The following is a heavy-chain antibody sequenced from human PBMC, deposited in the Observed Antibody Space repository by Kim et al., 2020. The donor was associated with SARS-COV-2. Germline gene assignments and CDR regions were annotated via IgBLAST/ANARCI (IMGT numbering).Heavy chain of an antibody. CDR3: ARDGVDYDSSGYQYYFDY. D-gene: IGHD3-22*01. CDR1: GFTVSSYA. J-gene: IGHJ4*02. V-gene: IGHV3-30*04. Sequence: GGSLRLSCAASGFTVSSYAMHWVRQAPGKGLEWVAVISYDGSNKYYADSVKGRFTISRDNSKNTLYLQMNSLRAEDTAVYYCARDGVDYDSSGYQYYFDYWGQGTLVTVSS. CDR2: ISYDGSNK.